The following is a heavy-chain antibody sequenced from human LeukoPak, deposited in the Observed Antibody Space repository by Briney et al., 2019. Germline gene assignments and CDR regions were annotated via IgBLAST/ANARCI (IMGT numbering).Heavy chain of an antibody. CDR1: GVSFSSSSHN. D-gene: IGHD3-10*01. CDR3: ARHDYDTGSYYSPSWFDP. J-gene: IGHJ5*02. V-gene: IGHV4-39*01. CDR2: IYYSGST. Sequence: SETLSLTCTVSGVSFSSSSHNWGWIRQPPGKGLEWIGSIYYSGSTFYNPSLKSRVTISVDTSKNQFSLKLSSVTAADTAVYYSARHDYDTGSYYSPSWFDPWGQGTLVTVSS.